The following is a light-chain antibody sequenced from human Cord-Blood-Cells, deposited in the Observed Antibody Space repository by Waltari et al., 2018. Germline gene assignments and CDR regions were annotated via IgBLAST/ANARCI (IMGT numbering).Light chain of an antibody. Sequence: QSALTQPRSVSGSPGQSVTIPCTGTTSYVGGYNSVSWYQHHPGKAPRLIIYDVSKRPSGVPDRFSGSKSGNTASLTISGLQAEDEADYYCCSYAGSYTYVFGTGTKVTVL. CDR3: CSYAGSYTYV. CDR2: DVS. J-gene: IGLJ1*01. V-gene: IGLV2-11*01. CDR1: TSYVGGYNS.